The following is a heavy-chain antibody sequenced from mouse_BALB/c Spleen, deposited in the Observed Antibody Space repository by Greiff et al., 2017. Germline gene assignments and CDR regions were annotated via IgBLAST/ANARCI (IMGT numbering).Heavy chain of an antibody. V-gene: IGHV1-26*01. Sequence: LVEPGASVKISCKASGYSFTGYYMHWVKQSHVKSLEWIGRINPYNGATSYNQNFKDKASLTVDKSSSTAYMELHSLTSEDSAVYYCAITGYYAMDYWGQGTSVTVSA. CDR1: GYSFTGYY. D-gene: IGHD4-1*01. CDR2: INPYNGAT. J-gene: IGHJ4*01. CDR3: AITGYYAMDY.